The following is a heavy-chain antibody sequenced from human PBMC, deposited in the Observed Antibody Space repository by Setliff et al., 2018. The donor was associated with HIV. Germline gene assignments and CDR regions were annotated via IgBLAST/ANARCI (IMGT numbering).Heavy chain of an antibody. CDR3: VGVPSYYGTGPLWV. CDR2: MFRGGGR. Sequence: PSETLSLTCSVSWESKINHDWGWIRQSPGRGLEWIGSMFRGGGRQFQPSLASRVSISGATSKNQFSLKLTSVTPADTAVYFCVGVPSYYGTGPLWVWGKGITVTVSS. CDR1: WESKINHD. D-gene: IGHD3-10*01. V-gene: IGHV4-59*11. J-gene: IGHJ6*04.